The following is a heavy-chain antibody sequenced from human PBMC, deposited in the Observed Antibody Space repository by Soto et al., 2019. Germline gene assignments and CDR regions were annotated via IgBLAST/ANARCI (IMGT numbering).Heavy chain of an antibody. CDR3: ARDHYVYDILTGYGYYYGMDV. J-gene: IGHJ6*02. CDR1: GGSIGSYY. V-gene: IGHV4-30-4*01. D-gene: IGHD3-9*01. Sequence: SETLSLTSTVSGGSIGSYYWSWIRQPPGKGLEWIGYIYYSGSTYYNPSLKSRVTISVDTSKNQFSLKLSSVTAADTAVYYCARDHYVYDILTGYGYYYGMDVWGQGTTVTVSS. CDR2: IYYSGST.